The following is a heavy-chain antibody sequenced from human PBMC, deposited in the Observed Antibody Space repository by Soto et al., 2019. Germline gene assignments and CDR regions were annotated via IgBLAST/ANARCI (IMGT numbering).Heavy chain of an antibody. CDR1: GYTCTSYD. CDR3: ARERKGMDV. Sequence: ASLKVSCNASGYTCTSYDINWVLQATGQGPEWMGWMNPDSGNTGYAQKFQGRVTMTRNTSISTAYMELSSLRSEDTAVYYCARERKGMDVWGQGTTFSVSS. J-gene: IGHJ6*02. V-gene: IGHV1-8*01. CDR2: MNPDSGNT.